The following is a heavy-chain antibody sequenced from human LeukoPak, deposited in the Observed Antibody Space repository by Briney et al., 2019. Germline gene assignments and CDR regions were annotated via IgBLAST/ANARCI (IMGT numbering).Heavy chain of an antibody. CDR3: AGDHQDYGANSALWY. J-gene: IGHJ4*02. V-gene: IGHV4-4*07. CDR1: GVSISRYY. D-gene: IGHD4-23*01. CDR2: IQTSGST. Sequence: PSETLSLTCTVSGVSISRYYWSWIRQPAGKGLEWIVRIQTSGSTNYNPSLKSRIIMSVDTSKNQFSLKLTSVTAADTAVYYCAGDHQDYGANSALWYWGQGTLVTVSS.